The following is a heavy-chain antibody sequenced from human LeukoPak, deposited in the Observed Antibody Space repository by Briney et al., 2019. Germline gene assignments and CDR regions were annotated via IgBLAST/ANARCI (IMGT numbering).Heavy chain of an antibody. Sequence: GASVKVSSKASGYTFTGYYMHWVRQAPGQGLEWMGWINPNSGGTNYAQKFQGRVTMTRDTSISTAYMELSRLRSDDTAVYYCARVFGVVIDAFDIWGQGTMVTVSS. J-gene: IGHJ3*02. CDR1: GYTFTGYY. V-gene: IGHV1-2*02. D-gene: IGHD3-3*01. CDR3: ARVFGVVIDAFDI. CDR2: INPNSGGT.